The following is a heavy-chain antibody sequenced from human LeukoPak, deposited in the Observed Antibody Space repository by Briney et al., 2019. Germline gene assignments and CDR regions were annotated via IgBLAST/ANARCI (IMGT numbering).Heavy chain of an antibody. CDR2: IYYSGST. V-gene: IGHV4-39*01. D-gene: IGHD2-2*01. Sequence: SETLSLTCTVSGGSISSSSYYWGWIRQPPGKGLEWIGSIYYSGSTYYNPSLKSRVTISVDTSKNQFSLKLSSVTAADTAVYYCARSGAVGDAFDIWGQGTMVTVSS. J-gene: IGHJ3*02. CDR1: GGSISSSSYY. CDR3: ARSGAVGDAFDI.